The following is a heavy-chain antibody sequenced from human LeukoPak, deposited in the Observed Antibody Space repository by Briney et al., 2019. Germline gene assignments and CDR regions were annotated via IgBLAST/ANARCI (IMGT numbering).Heavy chain of an antibody. J-gene: IGHJ4*02. V-gene: IGHV1-69*13. CDR1: GGTFSSYA. D-gene: IGHD3-3*01. CDR3: ARAFRNVLRFLEWPPSADPFPSIPAY. CDR2: IIPIFGTA. Sequence: ASVKVSCKASGGTFSSYAIGWVRQAPGQGLEWMGGIIPIFGTANYAQKFQGRVTITADESTSTAYMELSSLRSEDTAVYYCARAFRNVLRFLEWPPSADPFPSIPAYWGQGTLVTVSS.